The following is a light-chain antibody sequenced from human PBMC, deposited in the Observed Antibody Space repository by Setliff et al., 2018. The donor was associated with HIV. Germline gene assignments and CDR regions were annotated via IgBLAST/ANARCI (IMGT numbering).Light chain of an antibody. CDR2: YDS. J-gene: IGLJ1*01. CDR1: NIGSKS. Sequence: SYELTQPPSVSVAPGKTARITCGGNNIGSKSVHWYQQQPDQAPVLVISYDSDRPSGIPERFSGSNSGNTATLTSSRVEAGDEAYYYCQVWDSSSDHPYVFGTWTKVTVL. V-gene: IGLV3-21*04. CDR3: QVWDSSSDHPYV.